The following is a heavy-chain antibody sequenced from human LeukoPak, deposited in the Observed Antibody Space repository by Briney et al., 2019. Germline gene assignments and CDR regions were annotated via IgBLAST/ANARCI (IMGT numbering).Heavy chain of an antibody. J-gene: IGHJ4*02. D-gene: IGHD6-13*01. CDR3: AXXTSPHIPAAGY. CDR2: INPSGGST. Sequence: GASVKVSCKTSGYTFTTYYIHWVRQAPGQGLEWMGIINPSGGSTSYAQKFQGRVTMTRDMSTSTVYMELSSLRSEDTAMYYCAXXTSPHIPAAGYWGQGTLVTVSS. CDR1: GYTFTTYY. V-gene: IGHV1-46*01.